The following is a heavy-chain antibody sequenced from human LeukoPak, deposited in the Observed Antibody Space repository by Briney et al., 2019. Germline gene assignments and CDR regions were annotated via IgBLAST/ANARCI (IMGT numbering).Heavy chain of an antibody. CDR2: IYYSGST. CDR1: GGSISSYY. Sequence: SETLSLTCTVSGGSISSYYWSWIRQPPGKGLEWIGYIYYSGSTNYNPSLKSRVTISVDTSKNQFSLKRRSVTAADTAVYYCARLNYYDSSGYFNPTISPPYFDYWGQGTLVTVSS. D-gene: IGHD3-22*01. CDR3: ARLNYYDSSGYFNPTISPPYFDY. V-gene: IGHV4-59*01. J-gene: IGHJ4*02.